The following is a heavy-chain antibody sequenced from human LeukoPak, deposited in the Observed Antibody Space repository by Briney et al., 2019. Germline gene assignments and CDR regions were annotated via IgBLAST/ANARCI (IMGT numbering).Heavy chain of an antibody. CDR1: GGSISSGDYY. D-gene: IGHD3-3*01. CDR2: IYYSGST. J-gene: IGHJ4*02. CDR3: ARSFGVVPYYFDY. Sequence: SETLSLTCTVSGGSISSGDYYWSWIRQPPGKGLEWIGYIYYSGSTYYNPSLKSRVTISVDTSKNQFSLKLSSVTAADTAVYYCARSFGVVPYYFDYWGQGTLVTVSS. V-gene: IGHV4-30-4*01.